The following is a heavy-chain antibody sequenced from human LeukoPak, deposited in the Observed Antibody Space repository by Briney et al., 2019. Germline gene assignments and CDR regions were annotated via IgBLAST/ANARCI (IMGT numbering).Heavy chain of an antibody. CDR2: ISGSGGST. V-gene: IGHV3-23*01. J-gene: IGHJ4*02. CDR3: AKHYGSGSYYISHH. D-gene: IGHD3-10*01. CDR1: GFTFDDHG. Sequence: GGSLRLSCAASGFTFDDHGMSWVRQAPGKGLEWVSAISGSGGSTYYTDSVKGRITISRDNSKNTLYLQMHSLRAEDTAVYYCAKHYGSGSYYISHHWGQGTLVTVSS.